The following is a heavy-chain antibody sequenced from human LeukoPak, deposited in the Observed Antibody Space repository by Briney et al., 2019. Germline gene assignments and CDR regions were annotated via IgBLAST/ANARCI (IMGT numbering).Heavy chain of an antibody. Sequence: SETLSLTCAVYGGSFSGYYWSWIRQPPGKGLEWIGEINHSGSTNYNPSLKSRVTISVDTSKNQFSLKLSSVTAAATAVYYCARTPLGGGYYYGGRGWFDPWGQGTLVTVSS. CDR2: INHSGST. CDR3: ARTPLGGGYYYGGRGWFDP. V-gene: IGHV4-34*01. J-gene: IGHJ5*02. D-gene: IGHD3-22*01. CDR1: GGSFSGYY.